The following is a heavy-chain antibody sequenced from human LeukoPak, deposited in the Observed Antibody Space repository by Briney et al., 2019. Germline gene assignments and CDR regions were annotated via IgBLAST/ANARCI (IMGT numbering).Heavy chain of an antibody. V-gene: IGHV3-21*01. J-gene: IGHJ4*02. CDR3: ARGADYYDSSAYHYFDY. Sequence: GGSLRLPCAASGFTFSSYSMNWVRQAPGKGLEWVSSISSSSSYIYYADSVKGRFTISRDNAKNSLYLQMNSLRAEDTAVYYCARGADYYDSSAYHYFDYWGQGTLVTVSS. D-gene: IGHD3-22*01. CDR2: ISSSSSYI. CDR1: GFTFSSYS.